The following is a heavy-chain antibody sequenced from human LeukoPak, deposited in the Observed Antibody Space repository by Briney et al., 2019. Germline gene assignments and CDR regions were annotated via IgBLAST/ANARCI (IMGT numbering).Heavy chain of an antibody. J-gene: IGHJ5*02. CDR2: ISAYNGNT. V-gene: IGHV1-18*01. CDR1: GYTFTSYG. Sequence: GASVKVSCKASGYTFTSYGISWVRQAPGQGLEWMGWISAYNGNTNYAQKLQGRVTMTTDTSTSTAYMELRSLRSDDTAVYYCARDYCSSTSCYWFDPWGQGTLVTVS. CDR3: ARDYCSSTSCYWFDP. D-gene: IGHD2-2*01.